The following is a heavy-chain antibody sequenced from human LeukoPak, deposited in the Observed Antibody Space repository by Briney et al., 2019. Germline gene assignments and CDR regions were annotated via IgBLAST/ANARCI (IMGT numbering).Heavy chain of an antibody. CDR2: IKKDGSEK. CDR3: ARDLSGVAGYTYGRGIDY. V-gene: IGHV3-7*01. J-gene: IGHJ4*02. CDR1: GFTFSSYW. D-gene: IGHD5-18*01. Sequence: GGSLRLSCAASGFTFSSYWMSWVRQAPGKGLEWMANIKKDGSEKYYVDSVKGRFTISRDSAKTSLYLQMNSLRAEDTAVYYCARDLSGVAGYTYGRGIDYWGQGTLVTVSS.